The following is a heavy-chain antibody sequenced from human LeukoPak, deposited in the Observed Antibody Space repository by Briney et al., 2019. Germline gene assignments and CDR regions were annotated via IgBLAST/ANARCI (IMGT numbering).Heavy chain of an antibody. D-gene: IGHD3-10*02. J-gene: IGHJ4*02. V-gene: IGHV3-23*01. CDR2: ISGSGGST. CDR3: ATGSVREVIISGY. Sequence: GGSLKLSCAASGFTFSSYAMSWVRQAPGKGLEWVSAISGSGGSTYYADSVKGRFTISRDNAKNSLYLQMNSLRAEDTAVYYCATGSVREVIISGYWGQGTLVTVSS. CDR1: GFTFSSYA.